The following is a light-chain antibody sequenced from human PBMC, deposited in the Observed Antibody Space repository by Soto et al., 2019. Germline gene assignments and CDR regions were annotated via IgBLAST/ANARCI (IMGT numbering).Light chain of an antibody. V-gene: IGLV2-14*03. CDR3: SSYTSTNIPM. Sequence: QSALTQPASVSGSPGQSITISCTGTSSDVGGYDYVSWYQHHPGQAPKLMIFDVSHRPSGVSDRFSGSKSGNTASLTISGLQAEDEADYYCSSYTSTNIPMFGGGTQLTVL. J-gene: IGLJ7*01. CDR2: DVS. CDR1: SSDVGGYDY.